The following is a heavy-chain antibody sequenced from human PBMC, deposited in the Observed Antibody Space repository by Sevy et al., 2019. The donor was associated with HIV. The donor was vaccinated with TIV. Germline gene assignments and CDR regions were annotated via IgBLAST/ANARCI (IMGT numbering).Heavy chain of an antibody. J-gene: IGHJ4*02. CDR2: IWYDGSNK. D-gene: IGHD3-3*01. V-gene: IGHV3-33*08. CDR1: GFTFRSYG. CDR3: ASDVQGGWSYIDY. Sequence: GGYLRLSCAASGFTFRSYGMHWVRQAPGKGLEWVAVIWYDGSNKYYADSVKGRFTISRNNSKNTLYLQMNSLGAEDTAVYYCASDVQGGWSYIDYWGQGTLVTVSS.